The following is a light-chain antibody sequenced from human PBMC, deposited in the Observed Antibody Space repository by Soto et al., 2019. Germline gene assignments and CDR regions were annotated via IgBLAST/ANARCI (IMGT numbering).Light chain of an antibody. CDR3: AAWDDSLSGGV. CDR1: SSNIGSNY. J-gene: IGLJ1*01. Sequence: QSVLTQPPSASGTPGQRVTIYCSGSSSNIGSNYVYWYQQLPGTAPKLLIYRNNQRPSGVPDRFSGSKSGTSASLAISGLRSEDEADYYCAAWDDSLSGGVFGTGTKVTVL. CDR2: RNN. V-gene: IGLV1-47*01.